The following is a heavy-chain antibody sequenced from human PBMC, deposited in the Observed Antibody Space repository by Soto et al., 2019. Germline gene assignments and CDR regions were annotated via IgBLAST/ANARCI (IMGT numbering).Heavy chain of an antibody. CDR1: GYTFTSYG. Sequence: QVQLVQSGAEVKKPGASVKVSCKASGYTFTSYGISWVRQAPGQGLEWMGWISAYNGNTNYAQKLQGRVTMTTDTSTSTAYMELRSLRSDDPAVYYCARDDSCGYYFGLKYFQHWGQGTLVTVSS. CDR3: ARDDSCGYYFGLKYFQH. J-gene: IGHJ1*01. V-gene: IGHV1-18*01. D-gene: IGHD3-22*01. CDR2: ISAYNGNT.